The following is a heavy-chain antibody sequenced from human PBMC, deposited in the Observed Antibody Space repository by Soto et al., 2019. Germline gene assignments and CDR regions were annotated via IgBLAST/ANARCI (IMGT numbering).Heavy chain of an antibody. CDR2: IVGSGAST. CDR1: GFTFSNYA. D-gene: IGHD3-10*01. V-gene: IGHV3-23*01. Sequence: PGGSLRLSCAASGFTFSNYAMNWVRQAPGKGLEWVSGIVGSGASTNYADSVKGRFTISRDNSKNTLYLQMNSLRAEDTAVYYCAKDLYYFSAMDVWGQGITVTVSS. J-gene: IGHJ6*02. CDR3: AKDLYYFSAMDV.